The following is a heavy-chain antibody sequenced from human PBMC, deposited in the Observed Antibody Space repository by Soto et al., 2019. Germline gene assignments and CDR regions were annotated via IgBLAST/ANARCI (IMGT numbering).Heavy chain of an antibody. CDR2: INPNSGGT. CDR1: GYTFTGYY. CDR3: ASSVNSSGWSDAFDI. J-gene: IGHJ3*02. V-gene: IGHV1-2*04. D-gene: IGHD6-19*01. Sequence: QVQLVQSGAEVKKPGASVKVSCKASGYTFTGYYMHWVRQAPGQGLEWMGWINPNSGGTNYAQKFQGWVTMTRDTSISTAYMELSRLRSDDTVVYYCASSVNSSGWSDAFDIWGQGTMVTVSS.